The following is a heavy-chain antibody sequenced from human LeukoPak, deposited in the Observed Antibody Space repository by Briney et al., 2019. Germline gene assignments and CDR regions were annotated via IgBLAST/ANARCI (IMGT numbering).Heavy chain of an antibody. Sequence: GGSLRLSCAASGFTFSSYSMNWVRQAPGKGLVWVSRINSDGSSTSYADSVKGRFTISRDNAKNTLYLQMNSLRAEDTAVYYCASTSRSWIDYWGQGTLVTVSS. CDR2: INSDGSST. V-gene: IGHV3-74*01. CDR3: ASTSRSWIDY. D-gene: IGHD6-13*01. CDR1: GFTFSSYS. J-gene: IGHJ4*02.